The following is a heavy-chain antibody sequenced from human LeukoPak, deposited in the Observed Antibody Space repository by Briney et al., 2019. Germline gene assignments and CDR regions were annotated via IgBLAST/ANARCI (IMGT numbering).Heavy chain of an antibody. CDR1: GYTFTTYD. CDR3: ATIAAPGNRRFDF. V-gene: IGHV1-8*01. Sequence: GASVKVSCEASGYTFTTYDINWVRQAAGQGLEWMGWLNPNSGHTGYAQKFQGRVTMTRNTSISTAYMELTSLTSDDTAVYFCATIAAPGNRRFDFWGQGTLVTVSS. J-gene: IGHJ4*02. CDR2: LNPNSGHT. D-gene: IGHD6-13*01.